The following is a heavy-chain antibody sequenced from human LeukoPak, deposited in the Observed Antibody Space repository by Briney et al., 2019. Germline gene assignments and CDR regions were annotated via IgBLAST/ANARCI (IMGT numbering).Heavy chain of an antibody. Sequence: GASLRLSCAASGFTFSSYAMSWVRQAPGKGLEWVSGISGGGGRTYYADSVKGRFTISRDNSKNTLYLQMNSLRAEDTAVYYCAKPRYSSSWYWFDPWGQGTLVTVSS. V-gene: IGHV3-23*01. J-gene: IGHJ5*02. CDR1: GFTFSSYA. CDR2: ISGGGGRT. D-gene: IGHD6-13*01. CDR3: AKPRYSSSWYWFDP.